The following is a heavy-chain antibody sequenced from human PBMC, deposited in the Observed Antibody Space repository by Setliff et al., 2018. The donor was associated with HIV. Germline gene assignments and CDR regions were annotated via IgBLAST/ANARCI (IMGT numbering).Heavy chain of an antibody. Sequence: SETLSLTCAVYGGSFSGYSWSWIRQSPGKGLEWIGDISHAGNTNYSPSLESRVTVSVDTSKNQFSLNLNSVTAADTAVYYCARETIRSGHPSEAGFDFWGQGALVTVSS. CDR1: GGSFSGYS. J-gene: IGHJ4*02. CDR2: ISHAGNT. D-gene: IGHD6-19*01. V-gene: IGHV4-34*01. CDR3: ARETIRSGHPSEAGFDF.